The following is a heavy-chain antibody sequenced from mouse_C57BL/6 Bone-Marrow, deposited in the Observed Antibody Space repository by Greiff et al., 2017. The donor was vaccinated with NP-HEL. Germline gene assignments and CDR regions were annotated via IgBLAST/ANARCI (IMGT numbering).Heavy chain of an antibody. J-gene: IGHJ2*01. CDR3: ARGGYDYPYYFDY. CDR1: GYTFTSYW. D-gene: IGHD2-4*01. Sequence: QVQLQQPGTELVKPGASVKLSCKASGYTFTSYWMHWVKQRPGQGLEWIGNINPSNGGPNYNEKFKSKATLTVDKSSSTAYMQLSSRTSEDYAVYYCARGGYDYPYYFDYWGQGTTLTVSS. CDR2: INPSNGGP. V-gene: IGHV1-53*01.